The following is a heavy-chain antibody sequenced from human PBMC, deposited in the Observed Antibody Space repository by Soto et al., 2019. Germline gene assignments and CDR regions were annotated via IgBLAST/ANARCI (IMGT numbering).Heavy chain of an antibody. J-gene: IGHJ4*02. D-gene: IGHD6-19*01. V-gene: IGHV3-9*01. CDR1: GFTLTLYG. CDR3: AKDRSIAVAEYCFDY. CDR2: ISWTSGSI. Sequence: GWSLALPFAASGFTLTLYGMLWVRHAQGKGLEWVSGISWTSGSIGYADSVKGRFTISRDNAKNSLYLQMNSLRAEDTALYYCAKDRSIAVAEYCFDYWGQGTLVTVSS.